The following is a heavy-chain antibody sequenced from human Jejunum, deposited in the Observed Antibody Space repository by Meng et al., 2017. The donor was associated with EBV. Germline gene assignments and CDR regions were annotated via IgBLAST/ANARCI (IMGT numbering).Heavy chain of an antibody. CDR3: AGNGYYALEY. Sequence: VHLQESGPRLEKPSGTLSLTGVVSGGSISDNDWWSWVRQPPGKGLEWLGEIYHGGGTNYNPSLESRVTISVDKSKNQFSLKLNSVTVADTAVYYCAGNGYYALEYWGPGILVTASS. J-gene: IGHJ4*02. CDR1: GGSISDNDW. CDR2: IYHGGGT. V-gene: IGHV4-4*02. D-gene: IGHD3-22*01.